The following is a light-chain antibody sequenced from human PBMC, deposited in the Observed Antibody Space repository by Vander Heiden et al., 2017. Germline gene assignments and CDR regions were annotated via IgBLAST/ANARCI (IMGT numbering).Light chain of an antibody. J-gene: IGKJ2*02. V-gene: IGKV1-39*01. Sequence: DIQMTQSPSSLSASVGDAVSVTCRASQRISTYLNWYQQKPGEAPTLLIYGAYTLHSGVPSRFSGTGSGTHFTLTINRLEPEDFATYYCQQSSSTAWTFGQGTKLEIK. CDR1: QRISTY. CDR3: QQSSSTAWT. CDR2: GAY.